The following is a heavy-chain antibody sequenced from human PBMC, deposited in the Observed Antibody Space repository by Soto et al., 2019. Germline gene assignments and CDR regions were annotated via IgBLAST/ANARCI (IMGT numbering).Heavy chain of an antibody. D-gene: IGHD3-10*01. J-gene: IGHJ4*02. CDR2: ISYDGGNE. CDR3: AKGVVREPAYFDS. V-gene: IGHV3-30*18. CDR1: GFTFSAFA. Sequence: GGSLRLSCEVSGFTFSAFAMYWVRQAPGKGLEWVALISYDGGNEDYAESVRGRFTISRDNSKNTLYLDMSSLSAEDSAVYFCAKGVVREPAYFDSWGQG.